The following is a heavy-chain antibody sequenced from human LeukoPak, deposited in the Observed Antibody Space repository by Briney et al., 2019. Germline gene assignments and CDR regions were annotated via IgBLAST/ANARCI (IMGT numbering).Heavy chain of an antibody. D-gene: IGHD3-16*01. CDR1: GFTFSSYG. J-gene: IGHJ3*02. CDR2: IRYDGSNK. Sequence: PGGSLRLSCAASGFTFSSYGMHWVRQAPGKGLEWVAFIRYDGSNKYYADSVKGRFTISRDNSKNTLYLQMNSLRAEDTAVYYCAKVLPWGIPVDAFDIWGQGTMVTVSS. CDR3: AKVLPWGIPVDAFDI. V-gene: IGHV3-30*02.